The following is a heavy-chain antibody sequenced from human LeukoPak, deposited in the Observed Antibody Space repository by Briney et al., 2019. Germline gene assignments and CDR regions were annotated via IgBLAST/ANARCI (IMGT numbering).Heavy chain of an antibody. CDR3: ARGIRGYSYYYYYGMDV. J-gene: IGHJ6*02. D-gene: IGHD5-18*01. CDR2: IYYSGST. CDR1: GGSISSYY. V-gene: IGHV4-59*08. Sequence: SDTLSLTCTVSGGSISSYYWSWIRQPPGKGLYWIGYIYYSGSTNYNPSLKSRVTVSVDTSKNQFSLKLSSVTAADTAVYYCARGIRGYSYYYYYGMDVWGQGATVTVSS.